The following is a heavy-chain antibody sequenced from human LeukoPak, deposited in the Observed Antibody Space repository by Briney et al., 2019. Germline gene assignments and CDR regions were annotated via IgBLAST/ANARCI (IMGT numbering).Heavy chain of an antibody. D-gene: IGHD3-22*01. J-gene: IGHJ4*02. Sequence: SETLSLTCTVSGGSISSRSYYWGWIRQPPGKGLEWIGSIYYSGSTYYNPSLKSRVTISVDTSKNQFSLKLSSVTAADTAVYYCARDKYYYDSSGYSHDNYFDYWGQGTLVTVSS. CDR2: IYYSGST. CDR1: GGSISSRSYY. CDR3: ARDKYYYDSSGYSHDNYFDY. V-gene: IGHV4-39*07.